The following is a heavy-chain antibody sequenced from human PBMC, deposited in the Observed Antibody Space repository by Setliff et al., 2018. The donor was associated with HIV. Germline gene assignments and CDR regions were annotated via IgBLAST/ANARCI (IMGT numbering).Heavy chain of an antibody. CDR3: ARGHSYDSYGYYLRGFDI. J-gene: IGHJ3*02. CDR1: DYSVLNDNY. Sequence: PSETLSLTCAVSDYSVLNDNYWGWIRQSPGKGLEWIGSVHHDGSTYYNPSLESRVTISVDMSKKEFSLKLTSVTAADTAVYYCARGHSYDSYGYYLRGFDIWGPGTMVTVSS. V-gene: IGHV4-38-2*01. D-gene: IGHD3-22*01. CDR2: VHHDGST.